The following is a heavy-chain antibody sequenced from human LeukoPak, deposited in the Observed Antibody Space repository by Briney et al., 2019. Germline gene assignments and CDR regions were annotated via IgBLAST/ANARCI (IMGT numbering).Heavy chain of an antibody. Sequence: SETLSLTCAVYGGSFSGYYWSWIRQPPGKGLEWIGEINHSGSTNYNPSLKSRVPISVDTSKNQFSLKLSSVTAADTAVYYCARGPEWYQLLFYYYYYMDVWGKGTTVTVSS. J-gene: IGHJ6*03. CDR3: ARGPEWYQLLFYYYYYMDV. CDR2: INHSGST. CDR1: GGSFSGYY. V-gene: IGHV4-34*01. D-gene: IGHD2-2*01.